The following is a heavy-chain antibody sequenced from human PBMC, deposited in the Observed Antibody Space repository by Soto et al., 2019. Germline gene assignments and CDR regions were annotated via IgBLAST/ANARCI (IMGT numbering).Heavy chain of an antibody. Sequence: EVQLLESGGDLVQPGGSLRLSCAVSGFTFSDYAMSWLRQAPGKGLEWVSGISGGGAHTYYAASVKGRFIISRDNSKDTVYLQMNSLRVDDTAVYSWAKKISRCGCITFYFDSWGQGTLVTASS. CDR2: ISGGGAHT. J-gene: IGHJ4*02. CDR1: GFTFSDYA. D-gene: IGHD3-16*01. CDR3: AKKISRCGCITFYFDS. V-gene: IGHV3-23*01.